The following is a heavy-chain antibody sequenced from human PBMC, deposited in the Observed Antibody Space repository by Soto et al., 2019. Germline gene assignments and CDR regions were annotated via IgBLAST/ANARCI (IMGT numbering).Heavy chain of an antibody. Sequence: QVQLVQSGAEVKKPGASVKVSCKASDFNSLSYGFSWVRQAPGQGLEWMGCISGPNGNTNYALKFQVRVTMTTDTSTNTGYMKLRSLRSDDTAVYFCARDRYDTTNGYRLGADYWGQGTLVTVSS. CDR1: DFNSLSYG. V-gene: IGHV1-18*01. CDR2: ISGPNGNT. D-gene: IGHD2-8*01. J-gene: IGHJ4*02. CDR3: ARDRYDTTNGYRLGADY.